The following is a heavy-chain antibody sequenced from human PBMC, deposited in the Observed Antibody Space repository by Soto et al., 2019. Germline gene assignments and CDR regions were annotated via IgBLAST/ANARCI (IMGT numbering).Heavy chain of an antibody. Sequence: PSETLSLTCTVSGGSISSSGYYWSWIRQHPGKGLEWIGYIYYSGSTYYNPSLKSRVTISVDTSKNQFSLKLSSVTAADTAVYYCASSDFWSGYYPSYYYYGMDVWGQGTTVTVSS. J-gene: IGHJ6*02. CDR3: ASSDFWSGYYPSYYYYGMDV. D-gene: IGHD3-3*01. CDR1: GGSISSSGYY. V-gene: IGHV4-31*03. CDR2: IYYSGST.